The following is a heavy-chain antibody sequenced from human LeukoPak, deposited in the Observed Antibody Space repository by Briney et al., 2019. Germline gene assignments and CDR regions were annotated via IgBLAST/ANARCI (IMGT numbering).Heavy chain of an antibody. D-gene: IGHD3-10*01. CDR1: GGSISSGGYY. J-gene: IGHJ3*02. Sequence: TLSLTCTVSGGSISSGGYYWSWIRQHPGKGLEWIGYIYYSGSTYYNPSLKSRVTISVDTSKNQFSLKLSSVTAADTAVYYCARDSGDYGSGSYRPGVGPTGDAFDIWGQGTMVTVSS. CDR2: IYYSGST. V-gene: IGHV4-31*03. CDR3: ARDSGDYGSGSYRPGVGPTGDAFDI.